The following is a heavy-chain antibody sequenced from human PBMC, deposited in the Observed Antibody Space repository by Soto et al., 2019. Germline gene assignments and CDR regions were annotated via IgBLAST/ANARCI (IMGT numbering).Heavy chain of an antibody. D-gene: IGHD3-22*01. CDR3: AKEMWYDSSGKDI. V-gene: IGHV3-30*18. CDR1: GFTFSSYG. J-gene: IGHJ3*02. CDR2: ISYDGSNK. Sequence: GGSLRLSCAASGFTFSSYGMHWVRQAPGKGLEWVAVISYDGSNKYYADSVKGRFTISRDNSKSTLYLQMNSLRAEDTAVYYCAKEMWYDSSGKDIWGQGTMVTVSS.